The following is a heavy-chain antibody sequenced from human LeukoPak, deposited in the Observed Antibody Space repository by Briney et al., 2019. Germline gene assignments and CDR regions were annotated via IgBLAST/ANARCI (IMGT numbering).Heavy chain of an antibody. V-gene: IGHV4-34*01. CDR1: GGSFSGYY. CDR3: ARSIFGVVIIPRYFDY. CDR2: INHSGST. D-gene: IGHD3-3*01. J-gene: IGHJ4*02. Sequence: SETLSLTCAVYGGSFSGYYWSWIRQPPGKGLEWLGEINHSGSTNYNPSLKSRVTISVDTSKNQFSLKLSSVTAADTAVYYCARSIFGVVIIPRYFDYWGQGTLVTVSS.